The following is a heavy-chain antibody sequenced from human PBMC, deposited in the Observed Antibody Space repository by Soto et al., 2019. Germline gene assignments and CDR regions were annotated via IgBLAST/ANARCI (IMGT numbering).Heavy chain of an antibody. Sequence: LTCAIFGDSGSIPSAAWKWLRQSPSRGLEWLGRTYYRSQWYNDYAVSVKSRITINPDTSKHQFSLQLNSGTTEATAVYYCARDAESSRMVRGVANGCDSCGKGTLANVAS. V-gene: IGHV6-1*01. J-gene: IGHJ5*01. D-gene: IGHD3-10*01. CDR3: ARDAESSRMVRGVANGCDS. CDR2: TYYRSQWYN. CDR1: GDSGSIPSAA.